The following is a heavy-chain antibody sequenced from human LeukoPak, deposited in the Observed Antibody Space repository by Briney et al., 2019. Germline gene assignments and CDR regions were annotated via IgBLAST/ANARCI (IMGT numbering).Heavy chain of an antibody. V-gene: IGHV3-21*01. Sequence: NPGGSLRLSCAASGFTFSSYSMNWVRQAPGKGLEWVSSISSSSSYIYYADSVKGRFTISRDNAKNSLYLQMNSLRAEDTAVYYCASFPLQQLAYDYWGQGTLVTVSS. CDR1: GFTFSSYS. CDR2: ISSSSSYI. CDR3: ASFPLQQLAYDY. D-gene: IGHD6-13*01. J-gene: IGHJ4*02.